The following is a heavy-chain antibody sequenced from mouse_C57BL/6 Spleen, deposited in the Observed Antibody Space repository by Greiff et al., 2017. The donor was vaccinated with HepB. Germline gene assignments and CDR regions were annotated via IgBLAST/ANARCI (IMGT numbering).Heavy chain of an antibody. CDR3: ARRDTTVVATGYFDV. V-gene: IGHV5-17*01. D-gene: IGHD1-1*01. CDR2: ISSGSSTI. Sequence: EVQRVESGGGLVKPGGSLKLSCAASGFTFSDYGMHWVRQAPEKGLEWVAYISSGSSTIYYADTVKGRFTISRDNAKNTLFLQMTSLRSEDTAMYYGARRDTTVVATGYFDVWGTGTTVTVSS. J-gene: IGHJ1*03. CDR1: GFTFSDYG.